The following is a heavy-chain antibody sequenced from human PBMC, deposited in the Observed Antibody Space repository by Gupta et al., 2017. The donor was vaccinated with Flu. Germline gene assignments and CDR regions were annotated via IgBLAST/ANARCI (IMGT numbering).Heavy chain of an antibody. CDR3: ARSNNYDSSGFSY. D-gene: IGHD3-22*01. J-gene: IGHJ4*02. Sequence: GRIKPNNGGTHYAQKFQGRVTMTRATSIATAYMEVSRLTSYDTACYYCARSNNYDSSGFSYWGQGTLVTVSS. V-gene: IGHV1-2*06. CDR2: IKPNNGGT.